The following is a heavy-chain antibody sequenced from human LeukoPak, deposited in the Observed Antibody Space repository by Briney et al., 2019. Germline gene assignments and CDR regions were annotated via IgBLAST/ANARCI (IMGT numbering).Heavy chain of an antibody. D-gene: IGHD6-6*01. V-gene: IGHV4-61*08. CDR3: ARYISSGLDY. CDR1: GGSISSGGYY. J-gene: IGHJ4*02. Sequence: SETLSLTCTVSGGSISSGGYYWSWIRQPPGKGLEWIGYIYYTGSTNYNPSLKSRVTISVDTSKNQFSLKLSYVNAADTAVYYGARYISSGLDYWGQGTLVTVSS. CDR2: IYYTGST.